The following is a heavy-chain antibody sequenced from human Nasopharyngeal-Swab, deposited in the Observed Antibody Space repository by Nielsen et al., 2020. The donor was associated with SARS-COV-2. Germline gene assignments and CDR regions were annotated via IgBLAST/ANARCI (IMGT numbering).Heavy chain of an antibody. J-gene: IGHJ4*02. CDR2: ISGSGGST. V-gene: IGHV3-23*01. CDR1: GFTFSSYA. CDR3: AKGGYCSSTSCYIDY. Sequence: GESQKISCAASGFTFSSYAVSWVRQAPGKGLEWVLAISGSGGSTYYADSVKGRFTISRDNSKNTLYLQMNSLRAEDTAVYYCAKGGYCSSTSCYIDYWGQGTLVTVSS. D-gene: IGHD2-2*02.